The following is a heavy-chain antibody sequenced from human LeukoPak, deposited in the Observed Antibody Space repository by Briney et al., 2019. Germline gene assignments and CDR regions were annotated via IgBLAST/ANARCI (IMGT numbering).Heavy chain of an antibody. CDR3: AKLGYETYYYDSSGYYSPYYFDY. CDR2: ISSSGSTT. V-gene: IGHV3-48*03. Sequence: GGSLRLSCAASGFTFSSYEMNWVRQAPGKGLEWVSYISSSGSTTYYADSVKGRFTISRDNAKNSLYLQMNSLRAEDTAVYYCAKLGYETYYYDSSGYYSPYYFDYWGQGTLVTVSS. D-gene: IGHD3-22*01. CDR1: GFTFSSYE. J-gene: IGHJ4*02.